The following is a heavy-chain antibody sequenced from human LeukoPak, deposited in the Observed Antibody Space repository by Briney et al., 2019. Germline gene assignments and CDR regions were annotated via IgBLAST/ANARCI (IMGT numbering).Heavy chain of an antibody. CDR3: AREGGGGGYLFDY. J-gene: IGHJ4*02. D-gene: IGHD5-12*01. V-gene: IGHV1-69*13. Sequence: GASVTVSCKASGGTFSSYAISWVRQAPGQGLEWMGGIIPIFGTANYAQKFQGRVTITADESTSTAYMELSSLRSDDTAVYYCAREGGGGGYLFDYWGQGTLVTVSS. CDR2: IIPIFGTA. CDR1: GGTFSSYA.